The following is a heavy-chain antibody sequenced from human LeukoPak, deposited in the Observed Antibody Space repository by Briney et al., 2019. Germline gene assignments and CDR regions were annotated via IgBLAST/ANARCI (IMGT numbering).Heavy chain of an antibody. V-gene: IGHV6-1*01. Sequence: SQTLSLTCALSGDSVSSNSVTWNWIRQSPSRGLEWLGRTYYRSTWYNDYAVSVRGRITVNPDTSKNQFSLHLNSVTPEDTAVYYCARRLTQYDCFDPWGQGILVTVSA. J-gene: IGHJ5*02. CDR3: ARRLTQYDCFDP. CDR2: TYYRSTWYN. D-gene: IGHD2-2*01. CDR1: GDSVSSNSVT.